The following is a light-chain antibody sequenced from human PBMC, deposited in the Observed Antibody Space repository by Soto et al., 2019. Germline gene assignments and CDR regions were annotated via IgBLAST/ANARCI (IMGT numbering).Light chain of an antibody. CDR2: DAS. CDR1: LSVTTH. CDR3: QQSSASIT. V-gene: IGKV3-11*01. J-gene: IGKJ5*01. Sequence: EIVFTHYPGTLSLSPVERATLSCWASLSVTTHLAWFQQRPGQTPRLLIYDASTRAPGIPARFSGRGSGADFTLTISSLETEDFAVYYCQQSSASITFGHGTRLEIK.